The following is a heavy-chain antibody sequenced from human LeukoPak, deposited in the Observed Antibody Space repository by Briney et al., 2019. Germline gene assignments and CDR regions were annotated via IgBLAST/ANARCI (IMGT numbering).Heavy chain of an antibody. Sequence: KSSETLSLTRTVSGGSISSYYWSWIRQPAGKGLEWIGRIYTSGSTNYNPSLKSRVTMSVDTSKNQFSLKLSSVTAADTAVYYCARGLAVAGTGLVHYYMDVWGKGTTVTISS. J-gene: IGHJ6*03. CDR2: IYTSGST. V-gene: IGHV4-4*07. CDR1: GGSISSYY. CDR3: ARGLAVAGTGLVHYYMDV. D-gene: IGHD6-19*01.